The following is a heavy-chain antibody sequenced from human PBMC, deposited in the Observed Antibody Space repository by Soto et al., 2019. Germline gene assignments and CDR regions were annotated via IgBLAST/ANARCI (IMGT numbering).Heavy chain of an antibody. V-gene: IGHV5-51*01. J-gene: IGHJ6*02. D-gene: IGHD6-13*01. CDR3: ARRMAAANYYYYGMDV. CDR1: GYSFTSYW. CDR2: IYPGDSDT. Sequence: PGESLKISCKGSGYSFTSYWIGWVRQMPGKGLEWMGIIYPGDSDTRYSPSFQGQVTISADKSISTAYLRWSSLKASDTAMYYCARRMAAANYYYYGMDVWGQGTTVTVSS.